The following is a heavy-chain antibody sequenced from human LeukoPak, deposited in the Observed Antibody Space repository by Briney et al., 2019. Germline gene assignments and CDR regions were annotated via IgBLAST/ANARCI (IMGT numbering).Heavy chain of an antibody. Sequence: GGSLRLSCAASGFTFRTYGMSWVRQAPGKGLEWVAVISYDGSNKYYADSVKGRFTISRDNSKNTLYLQMNSLRAEDTAVYYSVVGATSGDYWGQGTLVTVSS. CDR1: GFTFRTYG. J-gene: IGHJ4*02. CDR3: VVGATSGDY. V-gene: IGHV3-30*03. CDR2: ISYDGSNK. D-gene: IGHD1-26*01.